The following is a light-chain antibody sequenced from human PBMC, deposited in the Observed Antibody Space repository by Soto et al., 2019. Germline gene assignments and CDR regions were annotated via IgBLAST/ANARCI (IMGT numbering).Light chain of an antibody. J-gene: IGKJ4*01. CDR1: QSISSW. Sequence: DIQMTQSPSTLSASVGDRVTITCRASQSISSWLAWYQQKPGKAPKLLINKASSLESGVPSRFSGSGYGTDFTLTISSLQPEDFATYYCQQADSFPLSFGGGTKVEI. V-gene: IGKV1-5*03. CDR3: QQADSFPLS. CDR2: KAS.